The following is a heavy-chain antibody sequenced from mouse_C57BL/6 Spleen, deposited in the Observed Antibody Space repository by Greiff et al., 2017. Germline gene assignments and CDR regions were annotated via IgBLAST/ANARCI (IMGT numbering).Heavy chain of an antibody. Sequence: EVQRVESGAELVKPGASVKLSCTASGFNIKDYYMHWVKQRPEQGLEWIGRIDPEDGETKYAPKFQGKATITADTSSNTAYLQLSSLTSEDTAVYYCARGNCGSSYGFAYWGQGTLVTVSA. D-gene: IGHD1-1*01. CDR2: IDPEDGET. V-gene: IGHV14-2*01. CDR3: ARGNCGSSYGFAY. CDR1: GFNIKDYY. J-gene: IGHJ3*01.